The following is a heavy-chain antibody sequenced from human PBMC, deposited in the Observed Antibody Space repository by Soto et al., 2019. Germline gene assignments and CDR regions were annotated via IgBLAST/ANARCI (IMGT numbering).Heavy chain of an antibody. Sequence: QVQLVQSGAEVKKPGSSVKVSCKASGGTFSSFAISWVRQAPGQGLEWMGGIIPIFGTANYTQKFQGRVTITADRSTSTAYMELSSLTSEYTAMYYCARVLSGSSSDSWGQGTLVTVSS. V-gene: IGHV1-69*06. CDR3: ARVLSGSSSDS. J-gene: IGHJ4*02. CDR2: IIPIFGTA. CDR1: GGTFSSFA. D-gene: IGHD1-26*01.